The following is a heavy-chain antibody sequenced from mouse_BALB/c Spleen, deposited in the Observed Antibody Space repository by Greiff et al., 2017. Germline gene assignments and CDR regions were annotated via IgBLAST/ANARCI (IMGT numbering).Heavy chain of an antibody. CDR3: ARCYGNYDYAMDY. CDR2: INPYNDGT. Sequence: VQLKESGPELVKPGASVKMSCKASGYTFTSYVMHWVKQKPGQGLEWIGYINPYNDGTKYNEKFKGKATLTSDKSSSTAYMELSSLTSEDSAVYYCARCYGNYDYAMDYWGQGTSVTVSS. V-gene: IGHV1-14*01. CDR1: GYTFTSYV. J-gene: IGHJ4*01. D-gene: IGHD2-1*01.